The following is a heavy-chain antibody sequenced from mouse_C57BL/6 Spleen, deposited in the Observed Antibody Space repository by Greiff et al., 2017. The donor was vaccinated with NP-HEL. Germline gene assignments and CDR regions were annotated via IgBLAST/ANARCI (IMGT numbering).Heavy chain of an antibody. D-gene: IGHD2-3*01. V-gene: IGHV1-19*01. Sequence: EVQLQQSGPVLVKPGASVKMSCKASGYTFTDYYMNWVKQSHGKSLEWIGVINPYNGGTSYNQKFKGKATLTVDKSSSTAYMELNSLTSEDSAVYYCARGGKNDEGFAYWGQGTLVTVSA. CDR2: INPYNGGT. J-gene: IGHJ3*01. CDR1: GYTFTDYY. CDR3: ARGGKNDEGFAY.